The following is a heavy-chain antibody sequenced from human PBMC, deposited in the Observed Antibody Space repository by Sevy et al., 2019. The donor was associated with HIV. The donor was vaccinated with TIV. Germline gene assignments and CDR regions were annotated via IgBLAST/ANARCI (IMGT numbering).Heavy chain of an antibody. CDR3: ARDRSFSGYDSSGYYTASNWFDR. J-gene: IGHJ5*02. CDR1: GGSISSYY. CDR2: IYTSGST. Sequence: SETLSLTCTVSGGSISSYYWSWIRQPAGKGLEWIGRIYTSGSTNYNPSLKSRVTMSVDTSKNQFSLKLSSVTAADTAVYYCARDRSFSGYDSSGYYTASNWFDRWGQGTLVTVSS. D-gene: IGHD3-22*01. V-gene: IGHV4-4*07.